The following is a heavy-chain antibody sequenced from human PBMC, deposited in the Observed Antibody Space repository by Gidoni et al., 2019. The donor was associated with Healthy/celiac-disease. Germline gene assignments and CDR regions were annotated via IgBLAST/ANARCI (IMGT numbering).Heavy chain of an antibody. J-gene: IGHJ4*02. CDR1: GFTFSSYD. D-gene: IGHD3-22*01. CDR2: IGTAGDT. V-gene: IGHV3-13*04. CDR3: ARVSYDSSGYGAYYFDY. Sequence: EVQLVGSGEGLVQPGGSLRLSCAASGFTFSSYDMHWVRQAPGKGLERVLAIGTAGDTYYPGSVKGRFNSSRENAKNSLYLQMNSLRAGDTAVYYGARVSYDSSGYGAYYFDYWGQGTLVTVSS.